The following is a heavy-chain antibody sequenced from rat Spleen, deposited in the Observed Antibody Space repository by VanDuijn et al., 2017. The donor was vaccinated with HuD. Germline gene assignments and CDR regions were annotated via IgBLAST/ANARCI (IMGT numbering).Heavy chain of an antibody. CDR3: VRLLGAPDWYFDF. CDR1: GFTFTNYY. Sequence: EVQLVESGGGLVQPGRSLTLSCAASGFTFTNYYMAWVRQAPTRGLEWVASINTGGGNTYYRGSVKGRFTISRDNAKSTLYLQMDSLRSEDTATYYCVRLLGAPDWYFDFWGPGTMVTVSS. J-gene: IGHJ1*01. CDR2: INTGGGNT. D-gene: IGHD5-1*01. V-gene: IGHV5-25*01.